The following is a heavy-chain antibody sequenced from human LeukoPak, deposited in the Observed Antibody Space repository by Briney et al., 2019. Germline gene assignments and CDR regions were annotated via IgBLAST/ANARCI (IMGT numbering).Heavy chain of an antibody. J-gene: IGHJ5*02. V-gene: IGHV5-51*01. Sequence: GESLKISCKGSGYSFTNYWIGWVRQMPGKGLEWMGIIYPGDSDTRYSPSFQGQVTILADKSISTAYLQWSSLKASDTAMYCCARHLDSSGYSWFDPWGQGTLVTVSS. D-gene: IGHD3-22*01. CDR3: ARHLDSSGYSWFDP. CDR1: GYSFTNYW. CDR2: IYPGDSDT.